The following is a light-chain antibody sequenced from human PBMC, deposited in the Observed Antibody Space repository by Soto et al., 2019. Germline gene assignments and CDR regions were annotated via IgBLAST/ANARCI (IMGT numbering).Light chain of an antibody. Sequence: IQMTQAPSSLSAAVGDGVTITCQASQDIKNYLIWYQQKPGKAPKLLIYDASSLGTGVSSRFSGSGSGTYFTLTISSLQPEDIATYYCQQFDSVPCTFGQGTKLEIK. CDR3: QQFDSVPCT. J-gene: IGKJ2*02. CDR2: DAS. CDR1: QDIKNY. V-gene: IGKV1-33*01.